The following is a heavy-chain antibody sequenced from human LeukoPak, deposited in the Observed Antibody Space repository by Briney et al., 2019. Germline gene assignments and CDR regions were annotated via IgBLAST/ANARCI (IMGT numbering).Heavy chain of an antibody. D-gene: IGHD3-16*02. Sequence: YWGWLRQPXGTGLEGVGSIYYSGSTYYNPSLKSRVNISVDTSKNQFSLKLSSVTAADTAVYYCAREGGYPYYFDYWGQGTLVTVSS. CDR3: AREGGYPYYFDY. CDR2: IYYSGST. J-gene: IGHJ4*02. CDR1: Y. V-gene: IGHV4-39*07.